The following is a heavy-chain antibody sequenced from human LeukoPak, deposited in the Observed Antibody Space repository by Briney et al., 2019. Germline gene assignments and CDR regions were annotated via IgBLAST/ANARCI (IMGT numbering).Heavy chain of an antibody. CDR2: ISSSGSTI. CDR3: AKDTGQLWLPGWFDP. J-gene: IGHJ5*02. V-gene: IGHV3-11*01. Sequence: GGSLRLSCAASGFTFSDYYMSWIRQAPGKGLEWVSYISSSGSTIYYADSVKGRFTISRDNAKNSLYLQMNSLRAEDTAVYYCAKDTGQLWLPGWFDPWGQGTLVTVSS. D-gene: IGHD5-18*01. CDR1: GFTFSDYY.